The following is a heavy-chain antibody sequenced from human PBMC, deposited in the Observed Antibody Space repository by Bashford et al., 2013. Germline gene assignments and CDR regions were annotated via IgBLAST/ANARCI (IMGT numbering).Heavy chain of an antibody. V-gene: IGHV1-69*06. CDR1: GGTFSTYA. J-gene: IGHJ4*02. Sequence: SVKVSCKASGGTFSTYAITWVRQAPGQGLQWMGWIMPFLGTTKYAQDFQGRVSITADSSTNTAYMELSSLRSEDTAVYYCARGFERSGFYGGIYYFDYWGQGTLVTVSS. D-gene: IGHD6-25*01. CDR2: IMPFLGTT. CDR3: ARGFERSGFYGGIYYFDY.